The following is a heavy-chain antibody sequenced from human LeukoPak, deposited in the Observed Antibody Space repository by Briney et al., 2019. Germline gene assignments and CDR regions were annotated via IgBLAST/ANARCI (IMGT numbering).Heavy chain of an antibody. J-gene: IGHJ3*02. V-gene: IGHV1-2*02. CDR3: ARDFRGITMVRGVPYI. D-gene: IGHD3-10*01. Sequence: GASVKVSCKASGYTFTGYYMHWVRQAPGQGLEWMGWINPNSGGTNYAQKFQGRVTMTRDTSISTAYMELRSLRSDDTAVYYCARDFRGITMVRGVPYIWGQGTMVTVSS. CDR1: GYTFTGYY. CDR2: INPNSGGT.